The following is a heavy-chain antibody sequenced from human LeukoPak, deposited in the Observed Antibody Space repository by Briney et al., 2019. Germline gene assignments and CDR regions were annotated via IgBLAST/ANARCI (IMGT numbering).Heavy chain of an antibody. J-gene: IGHJ5*02. CDR2: INTSGST. Sequence: PSETLSLTCTVSGGSISSYYWSWIRQPAGKGLEWIGRINTSGSTNYNPSLKSRVTMSVDTSKNQFSLKLSSVTAADTAVYYCARDRYCSSTSCYFGSTGWFDPWGQGTLVTVSS. V-gene: IGHV4-4*07. D-gene: IGHD2-2*01. CDR1: GGSISSYY. CDR3: ARDRYCSSTSCYFGSTGWFDP.